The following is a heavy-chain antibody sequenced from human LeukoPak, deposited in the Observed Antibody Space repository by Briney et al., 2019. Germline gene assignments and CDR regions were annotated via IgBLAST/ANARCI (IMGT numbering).Heavy chain of an antibody. CDR2: ISSSSSYI. J-gene: IGHJ4*02. V-gene: IGHV3-21*01. CDR3: AGAYSAYDPFDY. D-gene: IGHD5-12*01. Sequence: KTGGSLRLSCAASGFTFSSYSMNWVRQAPGKGLEWVSSISSSSSYIYYADSVKGRFTISRDNAKNSLYLQMNSLRVEDTAIYFCAGAYSAYDPFDYWGQGILVTVSS. CDR1: GFTFSSYS.